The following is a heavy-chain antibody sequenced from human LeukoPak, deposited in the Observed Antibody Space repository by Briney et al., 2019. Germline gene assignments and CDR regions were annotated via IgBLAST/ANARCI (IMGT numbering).Heavy chain of an antibody. CDR3: ARSPSYYYDSSGYWGAFDP. J-gene: IGHJ5*02. CDR2: INSDGSST. V-gene: IGHV3-74*01. Sequence: GGSLRLSCAASGFTFSSYWMHWVRQAPGTGLVWVSRINSDGSSTSYADSVKGRFTISRDNAKNTLYLQMNSLRAEDTAVYYCARSPSYYYDSSGYWGAFDPWGQGTLVTVSS. D-gene: IGHD3-22*01. CDR1: GFTFSSYW.